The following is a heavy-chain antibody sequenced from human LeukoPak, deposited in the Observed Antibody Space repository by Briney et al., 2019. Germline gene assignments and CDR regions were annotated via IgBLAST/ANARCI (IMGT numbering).Heavy chain of an antibody. Sequence: HPGGSLRLSCAASGFTFSNAWMSWVRQAPGKGLEWVSAISGSGGSTYYADSMKGRFTISRDNSKNTLYLQMNSLRAEDTAVYYCAKVRAAEDYFDYWGQGTLVTVSS. CDR2: ISGSGGST. V-gene: IGHV3-23*01. CDR3: AKVRAAEDYFDY. CDR1: GFTFSNAW. J-gene: IGHJ4*02.